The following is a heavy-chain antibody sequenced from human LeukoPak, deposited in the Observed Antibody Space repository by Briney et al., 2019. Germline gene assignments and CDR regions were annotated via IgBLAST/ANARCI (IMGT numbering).Heavy chain of an antibody. J-gene: IGHJ4*02. V-gene: IGHV1-2*02. CDR3: ARDWGRSTSCYS. Sequence: ASVKVSCKASGYTFTGYYMHWVRQAPGQGLEWMGWINPNSGGTNYAQKFQGRVTMTRDTSISTAYMELSRLRSDDTAVYYCARDWGRSTSCYSWGQGTLVTVSS. D-gene: IGHD2-2*02. CDR1: GYTFTGYY. CDR2: INPNSGGT.